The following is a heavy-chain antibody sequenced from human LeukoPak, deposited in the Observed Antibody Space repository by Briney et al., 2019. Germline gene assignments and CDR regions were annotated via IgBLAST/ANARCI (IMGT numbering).Heavy chain of an antibody. CDR1: GLTFGSFN. Sequence: AGGSLRLSCAASGLTFGSFNMNWVRQAPGKGLEWVSYISSSSITYYADSVKGRFTISRDNAKSSLYLQMNSLRAEDTAVYYCVRGGYRGFDYEYWGQETLVTVSS. V-gene: IGHV3-48*04. CDR3: VRGGYRGFDYEY. CDR2: ISSSSIT. J-gene: IGHJ4*02. D-gene: IGHD5-12*01.